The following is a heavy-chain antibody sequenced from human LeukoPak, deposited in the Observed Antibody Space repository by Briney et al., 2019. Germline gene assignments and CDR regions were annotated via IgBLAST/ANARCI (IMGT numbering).Heavy chain of an antibody. Sequence: SETLSLTCTVSGGSISSYYWGWVRQPPGKALEWIGNIFYSGSTYYSPSLKSRVTISLDTSRNQFSLRLNSVTAADTAVYYCAKSNGYGLIDIWGQGTMVTVSS. J-gene: IGHJ3*02. V-gene: IGHV4-39*07. CDR2: IFYSGST. CDR1: GGSISSYY. D-gene: IGHD3-10*01. CDR3: AKSNGYGLIDI.